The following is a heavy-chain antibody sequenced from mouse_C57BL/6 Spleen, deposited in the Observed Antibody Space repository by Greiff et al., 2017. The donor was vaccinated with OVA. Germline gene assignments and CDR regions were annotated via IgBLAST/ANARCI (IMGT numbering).Heavy chain of an antibody. J-gene: IGHJ4*01. CDR3: ARSFYDGNLTYAMDY. Sequence: QVQLQQSGPELVKPGASVKISCKASGYAFSSSCMHWVKQRPGKGLAWIGRIYPGDGDTNYNGKFKGKAPLTADKSSSPAYMQLSRLTSEDSAVYFCARSFYDGNLTYAMDYWGQGTSVTVSS. V-gene: IGHV1-82*01. D-gene: IGHD2-3*01. CDR1: GYAFSSSC. CDR2: IYPGDGDT.